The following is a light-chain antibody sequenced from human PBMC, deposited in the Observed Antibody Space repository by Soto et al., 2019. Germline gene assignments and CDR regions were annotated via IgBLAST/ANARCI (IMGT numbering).Light chain of an antibody. V-gene: IGLV2-11*01. CDR2: DVS. Sequence: QSALTQPRSVSGSPGQSVTISCTGTSSDVGGYNYVSWYQQHPGKAPKLMIYDVSKRPSGVPDRFSGSKSGNTASLTISGLQAEHDAAYYCCSYAGSYYVFGTGTKRTVL. CDR1: SSDVGGYNY. CDR3: CSYAGSYYV. J-gene: IGLJ1*01.